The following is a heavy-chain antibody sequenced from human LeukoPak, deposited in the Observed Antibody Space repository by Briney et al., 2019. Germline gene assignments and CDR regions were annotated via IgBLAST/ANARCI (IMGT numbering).Heavy chain of an antibody. CDR3: ARDPYSGSYWNYYYYYMDV. V-gene: IGHV3-33*04. D-gene: IGHD1-26*01. J-gene: IGHJ6*03. Sequence: GGSLRLSCEASGFSLRSNGVHWVRQAPGKGLEWVAFIGFDGTNKYYADSAKGRFTISRDNARNSLYLQMNSLRAEDTAVYYCARDPYSGSYWNYYYYYMDVWGKGTTVTISS. CDR2: IGFDGTNK. CDR1: GFSLRSNG.